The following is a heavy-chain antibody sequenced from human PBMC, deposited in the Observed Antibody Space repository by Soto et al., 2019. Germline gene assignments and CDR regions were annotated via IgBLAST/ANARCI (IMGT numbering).Heavy chain of an antibody. CDR3: ARGYCSGGSCYSDWLDP. J-gene: IGHJ5*02. CDR2: INPNSGGT. CDR1: GYTFTGYY. D-gene: IGHD2-15*01. V-gene: IGHV1-2*02. Sequence: ASVKVSCKASGYTFTGYYMHWVRQAPGQGLEWMGWINPNSGGTNYAQKFQGRVTMTRDTSISTAYMELSRLRSDDTAVYYCARGYCSGGSCYSDWLDPWGQGTLVTVYS.